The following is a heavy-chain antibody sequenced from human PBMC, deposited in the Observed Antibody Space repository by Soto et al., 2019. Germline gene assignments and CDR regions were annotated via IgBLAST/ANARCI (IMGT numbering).Heavy chain of an antibody. CDR1: GDSIMRDSYY. CDR2: IYYSGTT. CDR3: ARGFDSGKYYAFES. D-gene: IGHD1-26*01. V-gene: IGHV4-31*03. J-gene: IGHJ4*02. Sequence: QVQLQESGPGLVKPSQTLSLTCTVSGDSIMRDSYYWKWIRQHPGKGLEWLVYIYYSGTTAYDPSLKSGRTTSPYTSKYQFCLKLSSVTAADRAVYYCARGFDSGKYYAFESWCQGTQVTVSS.